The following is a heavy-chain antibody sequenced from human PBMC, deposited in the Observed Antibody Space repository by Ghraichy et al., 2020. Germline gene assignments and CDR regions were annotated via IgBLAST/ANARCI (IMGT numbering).Heavy chain of an antibody. CDR2: IKSKTDGGTT. J-gene: IGHJ5*02. D-gene: IGHD2-2*01. CDR1: GFTFSNAW. Sequence: GGSPRLSCAASGFTFSNAWMSWVRQAPGKGLEWVGRIKSKTDGGTTDYAAPVKGRFTISRDDSKNTLYLQMNSLKTEDTAVYYCTTVIVVPAVVEFDPWGQGTLVTVSS. V-gene: IGHV3-15*01. CDR3: TTVIVVPAVVEFDP.